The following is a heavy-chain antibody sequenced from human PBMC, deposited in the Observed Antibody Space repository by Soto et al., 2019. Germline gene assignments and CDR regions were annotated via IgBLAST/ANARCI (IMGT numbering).Heavy chain of an antibody. Sequence: QVQLVESGGGVVQPGRSLRLSCAASGFTFSSYGMHWVRQAPGKGLEWVAVIWYDGSKKYYADSVKGRFTISRDNSKNTMYLQMNSLRAEDTAVYYCASEYCSGGMCSYYGMDGWGQGHTVTVSS. D-gene: IGHD2-15*01. CDR3: ASEYCSGGMCSYYGMDG. CDR1: GFTFSSYG. V-gene: IGHV3-33*01. J-gene: IGHJ6*02. CDR2: IWYDGSKK.